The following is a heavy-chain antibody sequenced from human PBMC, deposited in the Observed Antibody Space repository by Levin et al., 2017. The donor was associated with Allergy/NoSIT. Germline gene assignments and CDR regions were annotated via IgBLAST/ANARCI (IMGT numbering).Heavy chain of an antibody. V-gene: IGHV4-59*11. Sequence: PSETLSLTCTVSGGSINSHFWSWIRQPPGKGLEWIGHIYYSGSTNYNPSLRSRVTVSLDSPKNQFSLKLNSVTAADTAVYYCGRAGYYGNYADYWGQGTLVTVSS. D-gene: IGHD4-11*01. CDR1: GGSINSHF. J-gene: IGHJ4*02. CDR2: IYYSGST. CDR3: GRAGYYGNYADY.